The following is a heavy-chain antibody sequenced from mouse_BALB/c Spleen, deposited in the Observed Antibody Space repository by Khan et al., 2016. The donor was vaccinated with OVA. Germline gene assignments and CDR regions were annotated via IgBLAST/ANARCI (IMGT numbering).Heavy chain of an antibody. J-gene: IGHJ2*01. CDR2: IRSNSNNYAT. CDR1: GFTFNTYA. V-gene: IGHV10-1*02. D-gene: IGHD1-1*02. CDR3: VRHGYFDY. Sequence: EVQLVESGGGLVQPKGSLKLSCAASGFTFNTYAMNWVRQAPGKGLEWVARIRSNSNNYATYYADSVKVRFTISRDDSQSMLYLQMNNLKTEDTAMYYSVRHGYFDYWGQGTTLTVSS.